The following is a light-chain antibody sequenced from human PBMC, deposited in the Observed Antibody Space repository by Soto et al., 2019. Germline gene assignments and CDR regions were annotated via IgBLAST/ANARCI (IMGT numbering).Light chain of an antibody. J-gene: IGKJ1*01. Sequence: IQVTQSPSSLSASVGDRVTITCRASQSISSYLNWYQQKPGKAPKLLIYAASSLQSGVPSRFSGSGSGTDFTLTISSLQPEDFATYYCQQSYSTLWTFAQGTKADI. CDR3: QQSYSTLWT. CDR1: QSISSY. V-gene: IGKV1-39*01. CDR2: AAS.